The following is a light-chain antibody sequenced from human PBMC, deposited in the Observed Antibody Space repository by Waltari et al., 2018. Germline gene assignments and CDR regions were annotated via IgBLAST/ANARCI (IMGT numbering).Light chain of an antibody. J-gene: IGKJ2*01. CDR3: QQYDNLPYT. V-gene: IGKV1-33*01. Sequence: DIQITLSPSSLSASVGDRANITCQASQNISNYLNWYQQKPGKAPKLLIYDASNLETGVPSRFSGSGSGTDFTFTISSLQPEDIATYYCQQYDNLPYTFGQGTKLEIK. CDR1: QNISNY. CDR2: DAS.